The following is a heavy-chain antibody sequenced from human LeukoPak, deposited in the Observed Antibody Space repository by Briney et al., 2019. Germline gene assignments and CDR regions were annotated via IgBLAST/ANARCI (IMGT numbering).Heavy chain of an antibody. CDR1: GYTFTGYY. J-gene: IGHJ3*02. V-gene: IGHV1-2*02. CDR3: ARVGYSSSWSDAFDI. CDR2: INPNSGGT. Sequence: ASVKASCKASGYTFTGYYMHWVRQAPGQGLEWMGWINPNSGGTNYAQKFQGRVTMTRDTSISTAYMELSRLRSDDTAVYYCARVGYSSSWSDAFDIWGQGTMVTVSS. D-gene: IGHD6-13*01.